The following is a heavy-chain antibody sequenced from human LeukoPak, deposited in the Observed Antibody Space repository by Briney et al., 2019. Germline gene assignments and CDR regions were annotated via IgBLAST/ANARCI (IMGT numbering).Heavy chain of an antibody. CDR1: GYSFTTYW. CDR3: ARRLSGTSTYYFDY. J-gene: IGHJ4*02. CDR2: IYPGDSDT. D-gene: IGHD1-26*01. V-gene: IGHV5-51*01. Sequence: ESLKISCKGSGYSFTTYWIGWVRQMPGKGLEWMGIIYPGDSDTRYSPSFQGQVTISADKSSTAYLQWSSLKASDTAMYYCARRLSGTSTYYFDYWGQGTLVTVSS.